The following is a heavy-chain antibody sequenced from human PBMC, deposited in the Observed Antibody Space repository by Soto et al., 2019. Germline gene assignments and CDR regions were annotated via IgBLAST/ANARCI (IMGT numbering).Heavy chain of an antibody. D-gene: IGHD4-17*01. J-gene: IGHJ4*02. Sequence: EVQLLESGGDLVQPGRSLRLSCAASGFTFSGYAMSWVRQAPGKGLEWVSVIHGGGNSAYYADSVKGRFTISRDNSKNTLYLQMSSLRXEDTXVYYCAXNRXXVTXSWHFDYWGQGTLVTVSS. CDR1: GFTFSGYA. CDR3: AXNRXXVTXSWHFDY. CDR2: IHGGGNSA. V-gene: IGHV3-23*01.